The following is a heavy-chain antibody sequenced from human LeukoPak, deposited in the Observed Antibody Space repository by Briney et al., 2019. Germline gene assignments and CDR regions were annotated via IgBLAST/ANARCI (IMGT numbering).Heavy chain of an antibody. D-gene: IGHD2-2*01. V-gene: IGHV4-4*07. CDR3: ARSYCSSTSCSPLGFDY. J-gene: IGHJ4*02. CDR2: IYTSGST. Sequence: SETLSLTCTVSGGSISSYYWSWIRQPAGKGLEWIGRIYTSGSTNYNPSLKSRVTMSVDTSKNQFSLKLSSVTAADTAVYYCARSYCSSTSCSPLGFDYWGQGTLVTVSS. CDR1: GGSISSYY.